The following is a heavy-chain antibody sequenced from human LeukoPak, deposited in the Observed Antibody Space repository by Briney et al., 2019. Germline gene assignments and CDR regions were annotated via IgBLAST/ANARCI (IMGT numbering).Heavy chain of an antibody. CDR1: GGSISSYY. J-gene: IGHJ4*02. V-gene: IGHV4-59*12. Sequence: SETLSLTCTVSGGSISSYYWSWIRQPPGKGLEWIGYIYYSGSTNYNPSLKSRVTMSVDTSKNQFSLKLSSVTAADTAVYYCARVNSEGGFDYWGQGTLVTVSS. CDR3: ARVNSEGGFDY. D-gene: IGHD3-16*01. CDR2: IYYSGST.